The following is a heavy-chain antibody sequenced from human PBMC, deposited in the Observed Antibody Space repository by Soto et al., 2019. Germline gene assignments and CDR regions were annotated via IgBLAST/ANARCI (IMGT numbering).Heavy chain of an antibody. J-gene: IGHJ4*02. CDR3: AREPPGRACAGATDH. D-gene: IGHD1-26*01. CDR2: INTDGSST. V-gene: IGHV3-74*01. Sequence: EVQLVESGGGLVQPGGSLRLSCAASGFTFSSYWMHWVRQAPGKGLVWVSRINTDGSSTSYADSVRGRFTISRDNAENTLYLQMNSRRVEDTAKYHCAREPPGRACAGATDHWGQGTLVTVSS. CDR1: GFTFSSYW.